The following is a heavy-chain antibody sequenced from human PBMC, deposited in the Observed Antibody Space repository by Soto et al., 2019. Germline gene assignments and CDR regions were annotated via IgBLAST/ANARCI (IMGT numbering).Heavy chain of an antibody. CDR1: GYIFTDCH. CDR2: INPNSGGT. D-gene: IGHD6-19*01. J-gene: IGHJ6*02. CDR3: VRDQAAVAGSYYYYYGMDV. V-gene: IGHV1-2*02. Sequence: VASVKVSCKTSGYIFTDCHMHWVRQAPGPGLEWMGWINPNSGGTNYAQKFQGRVTMTRDTSISTAYMELSRLRSDDTAVYFCVRDQAAVAGSYYYYYGMDVWGQGTTVTVSS.